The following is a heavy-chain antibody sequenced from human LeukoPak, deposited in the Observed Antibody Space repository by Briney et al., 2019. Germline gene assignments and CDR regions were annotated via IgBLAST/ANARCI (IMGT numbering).Heavy chain of an antibody. J-gene: IGHJ5*02. Sequence: SETLSLTCAVYGGSFSGHYWSWIRQPPGKGLEWIGEINHSGSTNYNPSLKSRVTISVDTSKNQFSLKLSSVTAADTAVYYCARPLRFLEFNWFDPWGQGTLVTVSS. CDR2: INHSGST. CDR3: ARPLRFLEFNWFDP. V-gene: IGHV4-34*01. D-gene: IGHD3-3*01. CDR1: GGSFSGHY.